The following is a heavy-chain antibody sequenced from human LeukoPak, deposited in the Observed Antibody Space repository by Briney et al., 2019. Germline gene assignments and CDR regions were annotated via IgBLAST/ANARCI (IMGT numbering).Heavy chain of an antibody. Sequence: SETLSLTCAVSGGSITRSNWWSWVRQSPGKGLEWIGYIYYSGSTNYNPSLKSRVTISVDTSKNQFSLKLSSVTAADTAVYYCARDGSGSYPRLVFDYWGQGTLVTVSS. V-gene: IGHV4-4*02. CDR2: IYYSGST. CDR1: GGSITRSNW. CDR3: ARDGSGSYPRLVFDY. J-gene: IGHJ4*02. D-gene: IGHD3-10*01.